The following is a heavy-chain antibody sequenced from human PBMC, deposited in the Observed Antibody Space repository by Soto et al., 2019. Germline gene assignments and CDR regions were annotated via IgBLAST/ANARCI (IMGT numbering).Heavy chain of an antibody. D-gene: IGHD5-18*01. J-gene: IGHJ6*02. V-gene: IGHV3-30-3*01. CDR1: GFTFSSYA. CDR3: ARAADTAEYYGMDV. Sequence: QVQLVESGGGVVQPGRSLRLSCAASGFTFSSYAMHWVSQAPGKGLEWVAVISYDGSNKYYADSVKGRFTISRDNSKNTLYLQMNSLRAEDTAVYYCARAADTAEYYGMDVWGQGTTVTVSS. CDR2: ISYDGSNK.